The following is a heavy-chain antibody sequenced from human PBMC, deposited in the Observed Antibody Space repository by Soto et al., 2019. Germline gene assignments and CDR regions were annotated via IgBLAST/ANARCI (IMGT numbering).Heavy chain of an antibody. J-gene: IGHJ4*02. Sequence: EVQLLESGGGLVQPGGSLRLSCAASGFTSSSYAMSWVRQAPGKGLEWVSAISGSGGSTYYADSVKGRFTISRDNSKNTLYLQMNSLRAEDTAVYYCANDCLGARRYYDSSGYCVWGQGTLVTVSS. CDR1: GFTSSSYA. D-gene: IGHD3-22*01. V-gene: IGHV3-23*01. CDR2: ISGSGGST. CDR3: ANDCLGARRYYDSSGYCV.